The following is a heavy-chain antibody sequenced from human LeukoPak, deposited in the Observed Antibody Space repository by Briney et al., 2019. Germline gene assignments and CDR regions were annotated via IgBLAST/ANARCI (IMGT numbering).Heavy chain of an antibody. Sequence: ASVKVSCKASGYTFTGYYMHWVRQAPGQGLEWMGWINPNSGGTNYAQKFQGRVTMTRDTSISTAYMELGSLRSGDTAVYYCARSGAYGSGSYLSYWGQGTLVTVSS. J-gene: IGHJ4*02. V-gene: IGHV1-2*02. CDR3: ARSGAYGSGSYLSY. CDR2: INPNSGGT. CDR1: GYTFTGYY. D-gene: IGHD3-10*01.